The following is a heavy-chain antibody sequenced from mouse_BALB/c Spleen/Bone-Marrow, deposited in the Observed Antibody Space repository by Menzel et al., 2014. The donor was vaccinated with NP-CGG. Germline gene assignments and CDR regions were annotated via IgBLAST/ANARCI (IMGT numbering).Heavy chain of an antibody. CDR3: ARDGDYKYAWFAY. J-gene: IGHJ3*01. V-gene: IGHV5-4*02. Sequence: EVQRVESGGDLVKPGGSLKLSCAASGFTFSDYYMYWVRQTPEKRLEWAATISDGGSYTYYPDSVKGRFTISRDNAKNNLYLHMSSLKSEDTAMYYCARDGDYKYAWFAYWGQGTLVTVSA. CDR1: GFTFSDYY. D-gene: IGHD2-14*01. CDR2: ISDGGSYT.